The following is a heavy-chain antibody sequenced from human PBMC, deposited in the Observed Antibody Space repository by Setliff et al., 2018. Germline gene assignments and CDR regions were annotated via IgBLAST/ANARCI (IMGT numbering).Heavy chain of an antibody. CDR2: IYYSGST. J-gene: IGHJ3*02. CDR3: ASRGKQGVLWFGESLGAFDI. Sequence: TSETLSLTCTVSGGSISSSSYYWGWIRQPPGKGLEWIGSIYYSGSTYYNPSLKSRVTISVDTSKNQFSLKLSSVTAADTAVYYCASRGKQGVLWFGESLGAFDIWGQGTMVTVSS. CDR1: GGSISSSSYY. D-gene: IGHD3-10*01. V-gene: IGHV4-39*01.